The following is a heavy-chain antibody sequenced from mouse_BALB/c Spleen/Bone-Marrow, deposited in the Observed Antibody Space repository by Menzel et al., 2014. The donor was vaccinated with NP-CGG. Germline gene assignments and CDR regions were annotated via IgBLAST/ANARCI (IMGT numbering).Heavy chain of an antibody. CDR2: IDPSDSET. CDR3: APHYYGYAWFAY. J-gene: IGHJ3*01. CDR1: GYSTSSYW. V-gene: IGHV1S126*01. D-gene: IGHD1-2*01. Sequence: QVQLKESGPQLVRPGASVKISCKASGYSTSSYWMHWVKQRPGQGLEWIGMIDPSDSETRLNQKFKDKATLTVDKSSSTAYMQLNSPTSEDSAVYYCAPHYYGYAWFAYWGQGTLVTVSA.